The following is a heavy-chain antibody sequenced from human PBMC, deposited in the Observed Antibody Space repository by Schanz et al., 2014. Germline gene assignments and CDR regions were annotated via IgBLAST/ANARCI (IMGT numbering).Heavy chain of an antibody. CDR1: GYTFTNFF. D-gene: IGHD3-10*01. J-gene: IGHJ4*02. CDR2: INPIGGST. CDR3: TSEAHNHDGLRSYSNV. Sequence: QVQLVQSGAEVHKPGASLKISCKASGYTFTNFFLHWVRQAPGQGLEWMGIINPIGGSTTYAQKFRGAVTLTTDTSTDTAYLELTSLRSEDTAVYFCTSEAHNHDGLRSYSNVWVQGTLVNVTS. V-gene: IGHV1-46*01.